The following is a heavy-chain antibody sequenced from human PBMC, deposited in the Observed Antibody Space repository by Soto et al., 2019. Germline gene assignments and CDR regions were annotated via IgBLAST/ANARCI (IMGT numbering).Heavy chain of an antibody. CDR1: GGSFSGYY. J-gene: IGHJ6*02. CDR2: INHSGGT. V-gene: IGHV4-34*01. D-gene: IGHD2-2*01. Sequence: SETLSLTCAVYGGSFSGYYWSWIRQPPGKGLEWIGEINHSGGTNYNPSLKSRVTISVDTSKNQFSLKLSSVTAADTAVYYCARGEVVVVPAAIYYYYGMDVWGQGTTVTVSS. CDR3: ARGEVVVVPAAIYYYYGMDV.